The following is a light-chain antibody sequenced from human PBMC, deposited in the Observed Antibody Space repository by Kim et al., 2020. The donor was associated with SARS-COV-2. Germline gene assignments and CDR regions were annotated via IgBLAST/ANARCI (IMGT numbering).Light chain of an antibody. Sequence: ASEGDRVTITCRASQSIGSWLAWYQQKPGKAPKLLIYDASNLESGVPTRFSGSGSGTEFTLTISSLQPDDFATYYCQQYKSYKGTFGQGTKVDIK. CDR2: DAS. J-gene: IGKJ1*01. CDR1: QSIGSW. V-gene: IGKV1-5*01. CDR3: QQYKSYKGT.